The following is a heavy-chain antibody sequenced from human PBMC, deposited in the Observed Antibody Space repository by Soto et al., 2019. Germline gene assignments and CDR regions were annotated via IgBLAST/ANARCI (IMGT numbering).Heavy chain of an antibody. V-gene: IGHV1-3*04. Sequence: ASVKVSCKASGYTFTSYSMHWVRQAPGQRLEWVGWVNIGNGNTEFSQKFQGRVTITRDTSASTDYMELSSLTSEDTAVYYCASDSWGFDYWGQGTLVTVSS. CDR1: GYTFTSYS. J-gene: IGHJ4*02. CDR2: VNIGNGNT. CDR3: ASDSWGFDY. D-gene: IGHD7-27*01.